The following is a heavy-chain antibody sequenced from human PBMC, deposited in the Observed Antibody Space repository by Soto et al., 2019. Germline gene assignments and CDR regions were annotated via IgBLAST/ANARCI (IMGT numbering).Heavy chain of an antibody. V-gene: IGHV3-23*01. CDR1: GMPFRSYP. Sequence: GGSLRRACGAYGMPFRSYPMILVRHAPGKGQEWVSAISGSGGSTYYADSVKGRFTISRDNSKNTLYLQMNSLRAEDTAVYYCAKDDIITMVRGVFYYGMDVWGQGTTVTVSS. J-gene: IGHJ6*02. CDR2: ISGSGGST. CDR3: AKDDIITMVRGVFYYGMDV. D-gene: IGHD3-10*01.